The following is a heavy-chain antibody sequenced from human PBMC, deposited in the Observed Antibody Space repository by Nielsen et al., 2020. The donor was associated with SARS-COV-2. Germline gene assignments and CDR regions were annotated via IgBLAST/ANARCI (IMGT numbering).Heavy chain of an antibody. Sequence: GESLKISCAASGFTFSSHWMHWVRQAPGKGLVWVSRINSDGSFTSYADSVKGRFTISRDNVKNTLYLQMNSLRAEDTAVYYCASHYGDYPNWFDPWGQGTLVTVSS. J-gene: IGHJ5*02. CDR2: INSDGSFT. CDR1: GFTFSSHW. CDR3: ASHYGDYPNWFDP. D-gene: IGHD4-17*01. V-gene: IGHV3-74*01.